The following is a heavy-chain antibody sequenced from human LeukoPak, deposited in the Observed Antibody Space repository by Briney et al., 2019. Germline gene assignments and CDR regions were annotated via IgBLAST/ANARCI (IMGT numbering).Heavy chain of an antibody. Sequence: SETLSLTCAVYGGSFSSYYWGWIRQPPGKGLEWIGSIYYSGSTYYNPSLKSRVTISVDTSKNQFSLKLSSVTAADTAVYYCARHRVSYYYDSSGYYSDYWGQGTLVTVSS. D-gene: IGHD3-22*01. CDR2: IYYSGST. V-gene: IGHV4-39*01. J-gene: IGHJ4*02. CDR3: ARHRVSYYYDSSGYYSDY. CDR1: GGSFSSYY.